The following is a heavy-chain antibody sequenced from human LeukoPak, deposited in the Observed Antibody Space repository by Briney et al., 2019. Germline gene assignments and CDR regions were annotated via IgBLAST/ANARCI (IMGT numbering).Heavy chain of an antibody. V-gene: IGHV5-51*01. CDR1: GYSINNYW. CDR2: IYPADSDI. CDR3: ARQEYCSGGSYYTWFDP. D-gene: IGHD2-15*01. Sequence: GESLKISCKGSGYSINNYWIGWVRQMPGKGLEWMGIIYPADSDIRYSPSFQGQVTISADKSISTAYLQWSSLKASDTAMYYCARQEYCSGGSYYTWFDPWGQGPLVTVSS. J-gene: IGHJ5*02.